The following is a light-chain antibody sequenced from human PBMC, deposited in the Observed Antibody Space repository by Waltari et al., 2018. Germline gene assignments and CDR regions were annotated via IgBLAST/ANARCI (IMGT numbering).Light chain of an antibody. V-gene: IGLV1-40*01. Sequence: QSVLTPPPSLSGAPGQRVTISCTGSGSNSRAGYAPHWYQQIPGKAPRLLIYGVNTRPLGVPDRFFGSQSGTSASLAITGLQAEDEGDYYCQSYDTSLSVVFGGGTKLTVL. CDR3: QSYDTSLSVV. J-gene: IGLJ2*01. CDR2: GVN. CDR1: GSNSRAGYA.